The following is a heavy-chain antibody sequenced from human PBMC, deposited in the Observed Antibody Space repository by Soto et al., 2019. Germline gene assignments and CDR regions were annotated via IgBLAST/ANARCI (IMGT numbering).Heavy chain of an antibody. CDR1: GYTFTSYY. Sequence: QVQLVQSGAEVKKPGASVKVSCKASGYTFTSYYMHWVRQAPGQGLEWMGIINPSGGSTSYAQKFQGRVTMTRDTSTSTVYMELSSLRSEDTAVYYCARELTTETPRRYYYGMDVWGQGTTVTVSS. CDR3: ARELTTETPRRYYYGMDV. D-gene: IGHD4-4*01. J-gene: IGHJ6*02. CDR2: INPSGGST. V-gene: IGHV1-46*01.